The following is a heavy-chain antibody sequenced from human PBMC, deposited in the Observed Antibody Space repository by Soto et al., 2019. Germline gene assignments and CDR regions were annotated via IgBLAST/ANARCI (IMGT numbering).Heavy chain of an antibody. J-gene: IGHJ5*02. V-gene: IGHV3-21*01. CDR1: GFTFSDYN. CDR2: ISGSSIYI. CDR3: AREGALKPFSS. Sequence: GGSLRLSCVASGFTFSDYNMNWVRQAPGKGLEWVSHISGSSIYIHYADSVRGRFTISRDNAKNSVYLQMDSLRVEDTAVYYCAREGALKPFSSWGQGALVTVSS.